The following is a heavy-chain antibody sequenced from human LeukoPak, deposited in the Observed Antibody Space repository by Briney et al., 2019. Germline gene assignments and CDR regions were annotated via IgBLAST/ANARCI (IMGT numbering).Heavy chain of an antibody. CDR3: ARGRGITMVRGRRNWFDP. CDR1: GGSFSGYY. J-gene: IGHJ5*02. Sequence: PSETLSLTCAVYGGSFSGYYWSWIRQPPGKGLEWIGEINHSGSTNYNPSLKSRVTISVDTSKNQFSLKLSSVTVADTAVYYCARGRGITMVRGRRNWFDPWGQGTLVTVSS. D-gene: IGHD3-10*01. V-gene: IGHV4-34*01. CDR2: INHSGST.